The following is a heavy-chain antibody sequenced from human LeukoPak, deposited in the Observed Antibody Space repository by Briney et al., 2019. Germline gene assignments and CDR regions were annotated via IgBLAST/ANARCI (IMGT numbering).Heavy chain of an antibody. CDR3: ARASRGVIIVDY. J-gene: IGHJ4*02. Sequence: ASVKVSSKASGYTFTGYYMHWVRQAPGQGLEWMGWINPNSGGTNYAQKFPGRVTMTRDTSISTACMERSRLRCDDTAVYYCARASRGVIIVDYWGQGALVTVSS. CDR1: GYTFTGYY. D-gene: IGHD3-10*01. CDR2: INPNSGGT. V-gene: IGHV1-2*02.